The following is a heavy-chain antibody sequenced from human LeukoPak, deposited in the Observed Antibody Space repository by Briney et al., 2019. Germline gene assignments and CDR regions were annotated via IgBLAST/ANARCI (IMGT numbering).Heavy chain of an antibody. V-gene: IGHV4-39*07. D-gene: IGHD6-19*01. J-gene: IGHJ4*02. CDR3: ARWWSSGWVGY. CDR2: IYYSGST. CDR1: GGSISSSSYY. Sequence: SETLSLTCTVSGGSISSSSYYWGWIRQPPGKGLELIGSIYYSGSTYYNPSLKSRVTISVDTSKNQFSLKLSSVTAADTAVYYCARWWSSGWVGYWGQGTLVTVSS.